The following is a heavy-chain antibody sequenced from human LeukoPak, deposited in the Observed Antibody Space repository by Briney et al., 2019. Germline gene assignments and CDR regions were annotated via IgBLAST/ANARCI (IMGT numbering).Heavy chain of an antibody. J-gene: IGHJ4*02. D-gene: IGHD2-2*01. Sequence: SVKVSCKASGYTFTSYGISWVRQAPGQGLEWMGGIIPIFGTANYAQKFQGRVTITADESTSTAYMELSSLRSEDTAVYYCASRPAVVPAASGDYWGQGTLVTVSS. CDR3: ASRPAVVPAASGDY. CDR2: IIPIFGTA. V-gene: IGHV1-69*13. CDR1: GYTFTSYG.